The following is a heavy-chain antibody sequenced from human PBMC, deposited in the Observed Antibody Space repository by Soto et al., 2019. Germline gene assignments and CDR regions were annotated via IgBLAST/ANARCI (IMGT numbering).Heavy chain of an antibody. J-gene: IGHJ4*02. CDR2: IFYSGSA. V-gene: IGHV4-30-4*01. CDR3: ARGRGIPVPAPRFPY. D-gene: IGHD2-2*01. Sequence: QVQLQESGPGLVKPSQTLSLTCTVSGGSISSGDDYWSWIRQPPGKGLEWIGYIFYSGSAHYNPSLTSRLTIPLDTSKAQFPLQMGSVSAADTAVYYWARGRGIPVPAPRFPYWGQGPLVTVSS. CDR1: GGSISSGDDY.